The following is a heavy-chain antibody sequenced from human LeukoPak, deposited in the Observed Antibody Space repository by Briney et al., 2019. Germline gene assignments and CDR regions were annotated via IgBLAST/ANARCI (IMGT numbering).Heavy chain of an antibody. CDR2: ISSSGSTI. CDR1: GFTFSSYE. V-gene: IGHV3-48*03. CDR3: AREGTMVRGVIIQAKYYFDY. J-gene: IGHJ4*02. D-gene: IGHD3-10*01. Sequence: PGGSLRLSCAASGFTFSSYEMNWVRQAPGKGLEWVSYISSSGSTIYYADSVKGRFTISRDNAKDSLYLQMNSLRAEDTALYYCAREGTMVRGVIIQAKYYFDYWGQGTLVTVSS.